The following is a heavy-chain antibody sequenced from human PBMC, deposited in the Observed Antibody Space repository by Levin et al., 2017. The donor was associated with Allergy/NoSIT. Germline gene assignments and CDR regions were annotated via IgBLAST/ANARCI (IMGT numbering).Heavy chain of an antibody. V-gene: IGHV4-34*01. J-gene: IGHJ6*03. D-gene: IGHD6-19*01. CDR1: GGSFSGYY. CDR3: ARGRILYSSGARGYYMDV. Sequence: SETLSLTCAVYGGSFSGYYWSWIRQPPGKGLEWIGEINHSGSTNYNPSLKSRVTISVDTSKNQFSLKLSSVTAADTAVYYCARGRILYSSGARGYYMDVWGKGTTVTVSS. CDR2: INHSGST.